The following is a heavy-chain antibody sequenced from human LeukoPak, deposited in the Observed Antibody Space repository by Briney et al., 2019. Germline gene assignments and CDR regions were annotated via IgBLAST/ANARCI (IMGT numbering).Heavy chain of an antibody. Sequence: SQTLSLTCAVSGGSISSGGYSWSWIRQPPGKGLEWIGYIYHSGSTYYNPSLKSRVTISVDRSKNQFSLKLSSVTAADTAVYYCAGVGGNSESDYYYDSSGIRAFDIWGQGTMVTVSS. CDR1: GGSISSGGYS. CDR3: AGVGGNSESDYYYDSSGIRAFDI. J-gene: IGHJ3*02. CDR2: IYHSGST. V-gene: IGHV4-30-2*01. D-gene: IGHD3-22*01.